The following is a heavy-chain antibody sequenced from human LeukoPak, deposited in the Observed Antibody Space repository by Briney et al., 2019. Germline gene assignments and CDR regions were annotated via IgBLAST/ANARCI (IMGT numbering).Heavy chain of an antibody. J-gene: IGHJ4*02. Sequence: PGGSLRLSCAASGLAVSSNYMTWVRHDPGKGLQWVSVIYTDGSRYYADSVKGRFTISRDNSKNTVYLQMNSLRSEDTAVYYCARVDTGRGGGWVPFDYWGQGTLVTVSS. CDR2: IYTDGSR. V-gene: IGHV3-66*02. CDR1: GLAVSSNY. CDR3: ARVDTGRGGGWVPFDY. D-gene: IGHD3-10*01.